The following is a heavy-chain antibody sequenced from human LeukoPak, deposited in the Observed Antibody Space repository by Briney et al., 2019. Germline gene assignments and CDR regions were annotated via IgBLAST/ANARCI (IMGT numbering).Heavy chain of an antibody. D-gene: IGHD2-2*01. Sequence: GGSLRLSCAASGFTFSSYWMSWVRQAPGKGLEWVANIKQDGSEKYYVDSVKGRFTISRDNAKNSLYLQMNSLRAEDTAVYYCARGRFRYQLPYYYYYYYMDVWGKGTTVTVSS. CDR2: IKQDGSEK. J-gene: IGHJ6*03. V-gene: IGHV3-7*01. CDR3: ARGRFRYQLPYYYYYYYMDV. CDR1: GFTFSSYW.